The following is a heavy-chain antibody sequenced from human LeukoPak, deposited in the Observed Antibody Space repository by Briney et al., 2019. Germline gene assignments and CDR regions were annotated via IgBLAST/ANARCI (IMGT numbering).Heavy chain of an antibody. D-gene: IGHD6-19*01. CDR3: ACGLTEAVAGTAFGI. CDR1: GYTFTSYG. V-gene: IGHV1-18*01. Sequence: ASVKVSCKASGYTFTSYGISWVRQAPGQGLEWMGWISAYNGNTNYAQKLQGRVTMTTDTSTSTAYMELSSLRSEDTAMYYCACGLTEAVAGTAFGIWGQGTMVTVSS. CDR2: ISAYNGNT. J-gene: IGHJ3*02.